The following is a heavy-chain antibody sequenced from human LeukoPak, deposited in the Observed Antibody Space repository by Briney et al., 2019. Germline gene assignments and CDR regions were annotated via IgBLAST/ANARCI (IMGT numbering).Heavy chain of an antibody. CDR2: IRSSSSYI. CDR3: ARDSHNYYDSTPFSAPFDY. V-gene: IGHV3-21*01. D-gene: IGHD3-22*01. J-gene: IGHJ4*02. Sequence: GGSLRLSCAASGFTFSSYNMNWVRQAPGKGLEWASSIRSSSSYIYYADSVKGRFTISRDNAKNSLYLQMNSLRAEDTAVYYCARDSHNYYDSTPFSAPFDYWGQGTLVTVSS. CDR1: GFTFSSYN.